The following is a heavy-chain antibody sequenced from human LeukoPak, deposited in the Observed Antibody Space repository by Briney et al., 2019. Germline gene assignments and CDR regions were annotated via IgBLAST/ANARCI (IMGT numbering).Heavy chain of an antibody. Sequence: GGSLRLSCAASGFTFSYCNMNWVRQAPGQGLEWVSYISSSSSIIYYADSVKGRFTISRDDAKNSLYLQMNSLRAEDTAVYYCARGGASAASNAFDIWGRGTMVTVSS. CDR3: ARGGASAASNAFDI. CDR2: ISSSSSII. V-gene: IGHV3-48*04. CDR1: GFTFSYCN. J-gene: IGHJ3*02. D-gene: IGHD6-13*01.